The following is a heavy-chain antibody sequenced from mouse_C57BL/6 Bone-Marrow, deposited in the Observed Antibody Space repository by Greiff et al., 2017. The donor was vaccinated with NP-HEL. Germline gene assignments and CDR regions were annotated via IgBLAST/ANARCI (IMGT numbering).Heavy chain of an antibody. CDR3: TRTAYDPYWYVDV. J-gene: IGHJ1*03. V-gene: IGHV5-9-1*02. CDR2: ISSGGDYI. CDR1: GFTFSSYA. Sequence: EVKLVESGEGLVKPGGSLKLSCAASGFTFSSYAMSWVRQTPEKRLEWVAYISSGGDYIYYADTVKGRFTISRDNARNTLYLQMSSLKSEDTAMYYCTRTAYDPYWYVDVWGTGTTVTVSS. D-gene: IGHD2-3*01.